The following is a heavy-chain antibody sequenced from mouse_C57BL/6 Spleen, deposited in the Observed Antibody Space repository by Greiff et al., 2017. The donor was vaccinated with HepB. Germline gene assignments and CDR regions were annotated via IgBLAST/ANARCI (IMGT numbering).Heavy chain of an antibody. CDR1: GYTFTSYD. D-gene: IGHD1-1*01. V-gene: IGHV1-85*01. CDR3: ARSLRAFDY. Sequence: VQLQQSGPELVKPGASVKLSCKASGYTFTSYDINWVKQRPGQGLEWIGWIYPRAGSTKYNEKFKGKATLTVDTSSSTAYMDLHSLTSEDSAVYFCARSLRAFDYWGQGTTLTVSS. J-gene: IGHJ2*01. CDR2: IYPRAGST.